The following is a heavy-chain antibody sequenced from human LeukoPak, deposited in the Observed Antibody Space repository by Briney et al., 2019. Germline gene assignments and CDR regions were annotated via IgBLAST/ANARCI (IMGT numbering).Heavy chain of an antibody. Sequence: TLSLTCTVSGGSISSGGYYWSWIRQPPGKGLEWIGYIYHSGSTYYNPSLKSRVTISVDRSKNQFSLKLSSVTAADTAVYYCARRAVDAFDIWGQGTMVTVSS. CDR3: ARRAVDAFDI. CDR2: IYHSGST. CDR1: GGSISSGGYY. V-gene: IGHV4-30-2*01. J-gene: IGHJ3*02.